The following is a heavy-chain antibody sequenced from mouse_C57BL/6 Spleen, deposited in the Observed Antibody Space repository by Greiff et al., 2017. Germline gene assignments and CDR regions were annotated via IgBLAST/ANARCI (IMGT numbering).Heavy chain of an antibody. CDR1: GYTFTSYW. CDR3: ARSGYGNYPLLWDGAMDY. Sequence: VQLQQPGAELVKPGASVKLSCKASGYTFTSYWMHWVKQRPGRGLEWIGRIDPNSGGTKYNEKFKSKATLTVDKPSSTAYMQLSSLTSEDSAVYYCARSGYGNYPLLWDGAMDYWGQGTSVTVSS. J-gene: IGHJ4*01. CDR2: IDPNSGGT. D-gene: IGHD2-10*02. V-gene: IGHV1-72*01.